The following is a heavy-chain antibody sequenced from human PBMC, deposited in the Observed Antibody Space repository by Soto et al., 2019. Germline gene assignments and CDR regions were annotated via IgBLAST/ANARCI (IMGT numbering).Heavy chain of an antibody. Sequence: QLQLQESGPGLVKPSETLSLTCTVSGGSISSSSYYWGWIRQPPGKGLEWIGSIYYSGSTYYNPSLKSRVTISVDTSKNQFSLKLSSVTAADTAVYYCARGDYGGNSGSRDAFDIWGQGTMVTVSS. V-gene: IGHV4-39*01. CDR3: ARGDYGGNSGSRDAFDI. CDR1: GGSISSSSYY. CDR2: IYYSGST. J-gene: IGHJ3*02. D-gene: IGHD4-17*01.